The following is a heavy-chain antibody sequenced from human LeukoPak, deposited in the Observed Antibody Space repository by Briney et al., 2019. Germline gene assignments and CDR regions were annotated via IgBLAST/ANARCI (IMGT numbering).Heavy chain of an antibody. J-gene: IGHJ4*02. CDR1: GFTFSSYH. Sequence: GGSLSLSCVAAGFTFSSYHINWVRQAPGKVLEFVATIKPDGSEKYYMDSVKGRFTISRDNAKSSLYLQMNSLRAEDTGVYFCARMSSYCDYWGQGTLVTVSS. D-gene: IGHD2-2*01. CDR2: IKPDGSEK. CDR3: ARMSSYCDY. V-gene: IGHV3-7*02.